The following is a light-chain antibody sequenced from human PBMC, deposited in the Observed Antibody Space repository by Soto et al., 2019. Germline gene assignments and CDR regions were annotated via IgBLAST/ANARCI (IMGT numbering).Light chain of an antibody. J-gene: IGKJ2*01. V-gene: IGKV3-20*01. Sequence: LVLTQSPGTLSLSPGDRATLSCRASESVSSSYLAWYQEKPGQAPRLLIYGASRRATGIPDRFSGSGSGTDFTLTISRLEPEEFAVYYCQQYGSFPYTFGQGTKVEIK. CDR1: ESVSSSY. CDR3: QQYGSFPYT. CDR2: GAS.